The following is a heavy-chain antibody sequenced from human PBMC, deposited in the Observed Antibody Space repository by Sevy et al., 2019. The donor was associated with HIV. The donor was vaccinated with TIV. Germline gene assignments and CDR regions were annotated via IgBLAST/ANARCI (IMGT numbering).Heavy chain of an antibody. V-gene: IGHV3-48*03. CDR3: ARDLPPSATTVAHFDC. CDR2: ISNSGTSM. CDR1: GFTFSGSE. D-gene: IGHD4-17*01. Sequence: GGSLRLSCAASGFTFSGSETHWVRQAPGKGLEWVSYISNSGTSMYYSDSVKGRFTISRDNARNSLYLQMNSLRAEDTAVYYCARDLPPSATTVAHFDCWGQGTLVTVSS. J-gene: IGHJ4*02.